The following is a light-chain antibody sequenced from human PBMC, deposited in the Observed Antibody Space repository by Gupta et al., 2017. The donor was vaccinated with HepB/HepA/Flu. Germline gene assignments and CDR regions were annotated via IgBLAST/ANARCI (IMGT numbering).Light chain of an antibody. CDR3: SSRDSSGTHVI. Sequence: SSALTQGPAASVALGQTVRITCQGDSLRNYYADWYQQKPGQAPLLVIYGKNNRPSGIPYRFSGSTSRNTASLTITGAQAEDEADYYCSSRDSSGTHVIFGGGTVLTVL. CDR1: SLRNYY. CDR2: GKN. V-gene: IGLV3-19*01. J-gene: IGLJ2*01.